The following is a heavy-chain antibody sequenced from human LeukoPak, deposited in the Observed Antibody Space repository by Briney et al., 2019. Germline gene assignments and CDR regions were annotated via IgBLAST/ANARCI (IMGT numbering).Heavy chain of an antibody. V-gene: IGHV4-59*12. CDR3: ARDNGDLIDY. D-gene: IGHD4-17*01. CDR1: GGSISSYY. Sequence: SETLSLTCTVSGGSISSYYWSWIRQVPGKGLEWIAYIYYTGSTNYNPSLKSRVTISVDTSKNQFSLKLSSVTAADTAVYYCARDNGDLIDYWGQGTLVTVSS. J-gene: IGHJ4*02. CDR2: IYYTGST.